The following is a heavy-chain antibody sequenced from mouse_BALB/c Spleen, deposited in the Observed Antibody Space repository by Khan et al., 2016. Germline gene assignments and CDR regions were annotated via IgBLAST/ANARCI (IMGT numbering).Heavy chain of an antibody. CDR2: IRLKSNNYAT. CDR3: TRDGYFDV. CDR1: GFTFSNYW. Sequence: EVKLEVSGGGLVQPGGSMKLSCVASGFTFSNYWMNWVRQSPEKGLEWVAEIRLKSNNYATHYAESVKGRFTISRDDSKSSVYLQMNNLRAEDTGIYSCTRDGYFDVWGAGTTVTVSS. J-gene: IGHJ1*01. V-gene: IGHV6-6*02.